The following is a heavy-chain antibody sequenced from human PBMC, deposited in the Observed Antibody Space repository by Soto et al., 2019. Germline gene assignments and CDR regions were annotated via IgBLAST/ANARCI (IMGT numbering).Heavy chain of an antibody. J-gene: IGHJ5*02. V-gene: IGHV3-15*01. CDR3: ATGTTVTTPGVVGNWFDP. CDR1: GFTFSNAW. Sequence: NLGGSLRLSCAASGFTFSNAWMSWVRQAPGKGLEWVGRIKSKTDGGTTDYAAPVKGRFTISRDDSKNTLYLQMNSLKTEDTAVYYCATGTTVTTPGVVGNWFDPWGQGTLVTVSS. D-gene: IGHD4-17*01. CDR2: IKSKTDGGTT.